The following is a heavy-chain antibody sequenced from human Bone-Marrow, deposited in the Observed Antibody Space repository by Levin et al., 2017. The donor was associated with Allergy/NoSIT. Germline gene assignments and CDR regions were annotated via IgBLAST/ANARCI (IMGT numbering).Heavy chain of an antibody. CDR1: GFSVTSYY. V-gene: IGHV3-66*02. CDR2: IYSESSGSST. Sequence: GESLKISCAASGFSVTSYYMSWVRQAPGKGLEWVSVIYSESSGSSTYNADYVKGRFTISRDNYKNTLYLQMNSLRAEDTAVYYCAGYSGSYYYYMDVWGKGTTVTVSS. J-gene: IGHJ6*03. D-gene: IGHD1-26*01. CDR3: AGYSGSYYYYMDV.